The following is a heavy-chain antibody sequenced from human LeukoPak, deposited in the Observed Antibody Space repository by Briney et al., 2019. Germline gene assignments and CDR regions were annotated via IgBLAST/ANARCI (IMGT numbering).Heavy chain of an antibody. Sequence: PGGSLRPSCAASGFTFSSDNMNWVRRAPGKGLEWVSSINSNTGSIYYADSVKGRFPLSRDNARTSLFLQVHSLTAEDTAVYYCARVRSTGWEFEYWGRGTLVTVSS. CDR2: INSNTGSI. D-gene: IGHD6-19*01. V-gene: IGHV3-21*01. CDR3: ARVRSTGWEFEY. CDR1: GFTFSSDN. J-gene: IGHJ4*02.